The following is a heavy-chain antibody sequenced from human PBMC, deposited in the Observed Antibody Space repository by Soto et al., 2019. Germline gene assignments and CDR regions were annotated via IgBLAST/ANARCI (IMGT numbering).Heavy chain of an antibody. CDR3: ARDASYYSLWSGYYPSRNGMDV. CDR1: GFTFSSFG. Sequence: QVQVVESGGGVVQPGRSLRLSCAASGFTFSSFGMHWVRQAPGKGLEWVSLIWYDGSKKSYGDSVKGRFTISRDNYRNTVYLQMNSLRADDTAVYYCARDASYYSLWSGYYPSRNGMDVWGQRTTVTASS. J-gene: IGHJ6*02. V-gene: IGHV3-33*01. D-gene: IGHD3-3*01. CDR2: IWYDGSKK.